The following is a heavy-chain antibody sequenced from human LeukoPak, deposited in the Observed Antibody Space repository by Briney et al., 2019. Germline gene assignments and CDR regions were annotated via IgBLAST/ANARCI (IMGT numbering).Heavy chain of an antibody. J-gene: IGHJ3*02. D-gene: IGHD6-13*01. CDR3: ARDRSSWYAFDI. Sequence: GRSLRLSCAASEFTFSSYAMHWVRQAPGKGLEWVAVIWYDGSNKYYADSVKGRFTISRDNSKNTLYLQMNSLRAEDTAVYYCARDRSSWYAFDIWGQGTMVTVSS. CDR1: EFTFSSYA. CDR2: IWYDGSNK. V-gene: IGHV3-33*08.